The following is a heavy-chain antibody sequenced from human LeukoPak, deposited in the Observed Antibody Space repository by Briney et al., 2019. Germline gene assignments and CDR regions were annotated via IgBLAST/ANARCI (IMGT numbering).Heavy chain of an antibody. CDR3: ARDLSEKYCIDY. CDR2: ISYDGSNK. D-gene: IGHD2-8*02. Sequence: VISYDGSNKYYADSVKGRLTISRDNSKNTLSLQMNSLRAEDTAIYYCARDLSEKYCIDYWGQGTLVTVSS. V-gene: IGHV3-30-3*01. J-gene: IGHJ4*02.